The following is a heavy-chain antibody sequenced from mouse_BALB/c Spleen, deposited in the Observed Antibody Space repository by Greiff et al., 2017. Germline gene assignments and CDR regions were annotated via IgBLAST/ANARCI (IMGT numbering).Heavy chain of an antibody. CDR3: ARTGRLRRGGYAMDY. CDR1: GYTCTDYN. Sequence: VQLQQSGAELVKPGASVKISCKASGYTCTDYNMDWVKQSHGRSLEWIGDINPYYDSTSYNQKFKGKATLTVDTSSSTAYMELRSLTSEDTAVYYSARTGRLRRGGYAMDYWGQGTSVTVSS. D-gene: IGHD2-4*01. J-gene: IGHJ4*01. CDR2: INPYYDST. V-gene: IGHV1-18*01.